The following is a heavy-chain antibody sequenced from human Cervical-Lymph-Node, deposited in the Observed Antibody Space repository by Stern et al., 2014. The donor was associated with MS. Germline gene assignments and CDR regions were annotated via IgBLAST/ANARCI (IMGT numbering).Heavy chain of an antibody. J-gene: IGHJ4*02. V-gene: IGHV3-30*04. Sequence: MQLVESGGCVVQPGRSLRLSCAASGFVFRRYALHWVRQAPGKGLEWVALISYDGRDKYYTDSVKGRFTVSRDNSNNTVDLEMNSLRLEDTAVYYCAKGGSGSYLDWGQGSLVTVSS. D-gene: IGHD1-26*01. CDR3: AKGGSGSYLD. CDR2: ISYDGRDK. CDR1: GFVFRRYA.